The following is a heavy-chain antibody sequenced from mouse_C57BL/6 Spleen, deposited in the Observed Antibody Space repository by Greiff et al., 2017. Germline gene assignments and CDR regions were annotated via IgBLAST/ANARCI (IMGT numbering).Heavy chain of an antibody. D-gene: IGHD1-1*01. CDR1: GYTFTSYW. CDR2: IHPNSGST. J-gene: IGHJ2*01. CDR3: ARWGATVVADY. V-gene: IGHV1-64*01. Sequence: VQLQQSGAELVKPGASVKLSCKASGYTFTSYWMHWVKQRPGHGLEWIGMIHPNSGSTNYNEKFKSKAILTADKSSSTAYMQRSSLTSEDSAVYYCARWGATVVADYWGQGTTLTVSS.